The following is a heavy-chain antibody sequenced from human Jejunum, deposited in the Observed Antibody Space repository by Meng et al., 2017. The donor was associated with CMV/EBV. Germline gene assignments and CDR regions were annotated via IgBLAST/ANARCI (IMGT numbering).Heavy chain of an antibody. V-gene: IGHV4-59*01. CDR2: ISYSGNT. CDR3: ARGDFWSGFYPRAFDI. CDR1: GGSINDYY. J-gene: IGHJ3*02. Sequence: GGSINDYYWTWLRQPPGKGLEWVGYISYSGNTDYNPSLKSRLTISVDTSKNHFSLKLSSATAADTAVYYCARGDFWSGFYPRAFDIWGQGTMVTVSS. D-gene: IGHD3-3*01.